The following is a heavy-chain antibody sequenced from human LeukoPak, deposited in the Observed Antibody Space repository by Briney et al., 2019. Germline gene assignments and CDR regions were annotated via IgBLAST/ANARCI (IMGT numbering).Heavy chain of an antibody. V-gene: IGHV3-33*01. J-gene: IGHJ4*02. CDR1: GVTFSSYV. CDR3: ARDIFRRCSSTSCSRPFDY. CDR2: IWYDGSNK. Sequence: GGSLRLSCAASGVTFSSYVMHWVRQAPGKGLEGGAGIWYDGSNKYYTDSVKGRFTISRHNSKNTLYLQMTSLRAEDTAVYYCARDIFRRCSSTSCSRPFDYWGQGTLVTVSS. D-gene: IGHD2-2*01.